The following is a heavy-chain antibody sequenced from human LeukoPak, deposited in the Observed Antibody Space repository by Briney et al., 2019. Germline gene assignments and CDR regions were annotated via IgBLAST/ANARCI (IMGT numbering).Heavy chain of an antibody. J-gene: IGHJ2*01. Sequence: GGSLRLSCAASGLNFRSYGMHWVRQAPGKGLEWVAVISYDGSSRSFAESVKGRFSIFRDNSKNTLSLQMNSLRPEDTAVYYCAKVGTTITTHWYLDLWGRGTLVTVSS. CDR1: GLNFRSYG. V-gene: IGHV3-30*18. CDR2: ISYDGSSR. D-gene: IGHD4-11*01. CDR3: AKVGTTITTHWYLDL.